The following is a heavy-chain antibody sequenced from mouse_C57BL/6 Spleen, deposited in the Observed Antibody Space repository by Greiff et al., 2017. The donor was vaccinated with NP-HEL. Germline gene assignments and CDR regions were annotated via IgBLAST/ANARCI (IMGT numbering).Heavy chain of an antibody. J-gene: IGHJ4*01. V-gene: IGHV10-1*01. D-gene: IGHD1-1*01. Sequence: EVQGVESGGGLVQPKGSLKLSCAASGFSFNTYAMNWVRQAPGKGLEWVARIRSKSNNYATYYADSVKDRFTISRDDSESMLYLQMNNLKTEDTAMYYCVRHELSGYAMDYWGQGTSVTVSS. CDR2: IRSKSNNYAT. CDR1: GFSFNTYA. CDR3: VRHELSGYAMDY.